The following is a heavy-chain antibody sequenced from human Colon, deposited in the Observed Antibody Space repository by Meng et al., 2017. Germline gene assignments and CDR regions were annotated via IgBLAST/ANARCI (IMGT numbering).Heavy chain of an antibody. J-gene: IGHJ5*02. D-gene: IGHD6-6*01. Sequence: QPQLQESGPGLVRPSEILFLTCSVSGDSISTSFYYWFWYRQPLGKGLECIGSAYSGGIPFHNPSLKSRVAISIDKSKNQFSLKLTSVTAADTAVYYCAATRHKPYNWFDPWGQGALVTVSS. CDR2: AYSGGIP. CDR1: GDSISTSFYY. CDR3: AATRHKPYNWFDP. V-gene: IGHV4-39*01.